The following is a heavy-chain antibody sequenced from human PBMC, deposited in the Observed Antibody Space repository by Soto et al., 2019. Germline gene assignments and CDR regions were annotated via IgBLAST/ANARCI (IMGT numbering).Heavy chain of an antibody. CDR2: ISSSSSTI. V-gene: IGHV3-48*01. CDR1: GFTFSSYS. Sequence: GGSLRLSCAASGFTFSSYSMNWVRQAPGKGLEWVSYISSSSSTIYYADSVKGRFTISRDNAKNSLYLQMNSLRAEDTAVYYCARDGRGYCSGGSCYSSHWFDPWGQGTLVTVSS. D-gene: IGHD2-15*01. J-gene: IGHJ5*02. CDR3: ARDGRGYCSGGSCYSSHWFDP.